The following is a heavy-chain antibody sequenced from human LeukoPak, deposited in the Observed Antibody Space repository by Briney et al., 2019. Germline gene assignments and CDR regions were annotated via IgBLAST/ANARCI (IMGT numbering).Heavy chain of an antibody. V-gene: IGHV3-74*01. CDR1: GFIFSSYW. D-gene: IGHD2-2*01. CDR2: ISSDGRST. J-gene: IGHJ5*02. Sequence: GGSLRLSCAASGFIFSSYWMHWVRQAPGKGLGWVSRISSDGRSTAYADSVKGRFTISRDNAKNTRYLQMNGLRAEDTAVYYCVRDIRASRGPWFDPWGQGTLVTVSS. CDR3: VRDIRASRGPWFDP.